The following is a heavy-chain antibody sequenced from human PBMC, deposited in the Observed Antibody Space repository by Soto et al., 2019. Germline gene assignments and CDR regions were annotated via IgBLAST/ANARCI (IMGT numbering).Heavy chain of an antibody. J-gene: IGHJ4*02. Sequence: QVQLVESGGGVVQPGRSLRLSCAASGFMFSNHGMHWVRQAPGKGLEWVAVIWSDGNNKYYAYSVKGRFTISGDNSKNTVYLQMDSLRAEDTAVYYCVRGDNWNDEASDYWGQGTLVTVSS. CDR2: IWSDGNNK. CDR3: VRGDNWNDEASDY. D-gene: IGHD1-1*01. CDR1: GFMFSNHG. V-gene: IGHV3-33*01.